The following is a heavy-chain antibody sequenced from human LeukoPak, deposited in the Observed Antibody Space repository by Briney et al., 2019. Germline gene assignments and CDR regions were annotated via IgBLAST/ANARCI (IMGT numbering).Heavy chain of an antibody. Sequence: GGSLRLSCAASGFTFSNAWMTWVRQAPGKGLEWVGRMQSKTDGGAKDYAAPVKGRFTISRDDSKNTLYQQVDSLKTEDTAVYYCTTLSSRTKNDYWGQGTLVTVSS. CDR1: GFTFSNAW. D-gene: IGHD3-16*01. CDR3: TTLSSRTKNDY. CDR2: MQSKTDGGAK. J-gene: IGHJ4*02. V-gene: IGHV3-15*01.